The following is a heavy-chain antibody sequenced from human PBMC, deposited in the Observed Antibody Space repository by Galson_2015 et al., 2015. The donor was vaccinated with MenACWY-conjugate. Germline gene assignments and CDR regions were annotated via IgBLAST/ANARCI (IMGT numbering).Heavy chain of an antibody. J-gene: IGHJ4*02. CDR1: GFTFSTYS. CDR3: AAGNYGDFDY. Sequence: SLRLSCAASGFTFSTYSMNWVRQAPGKGLEWVSYISSGSSTTYYADSVKGRFTISRDNAKNSLYLQMNSLRDEDTAVYYCAAGNYGDFDYWGQGTLVTVSS. D-gene: IGHD4-17*01. V-gene: IGHV3-48*02. CDR2: ISSGSSTT.